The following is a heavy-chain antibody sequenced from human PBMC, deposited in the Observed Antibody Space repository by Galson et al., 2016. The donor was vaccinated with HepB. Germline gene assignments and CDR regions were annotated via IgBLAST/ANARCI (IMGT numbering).Heavy chain of an antibody. D-gene: IGHD4-11*01. Sequence: SLRLSCAASEFTFSSHDVHWVRQATGKGLEWVSSIGTTGDTYYPDAVKGRFTISREDAKNSFYLQMNSLRAGDTAVYYCYSYGYWGQGTLVTVSS. CDR1: EFTFSSHD. V-gene: IGHV3-13*01. CDR3: YSYGY. CDR2: IGTTGDT. J-gene: IGHJ4*02.